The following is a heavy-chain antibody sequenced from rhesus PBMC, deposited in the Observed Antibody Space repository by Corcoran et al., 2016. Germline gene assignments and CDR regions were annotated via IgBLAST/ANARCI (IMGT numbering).Heavy chain of an antibody. CDR1: GGSFSSYW. D-gene: IGHD2-15*01. Sequence: QVQLQESVPGLVKPSETLYLTCAVAGGSFSSYWWSWIRQPPGKGLEWIGEIKGNSGSTNYNPSLKGRVTLSNDASKNQFSLKLSSVAAADTAVYYCARYPRDCSSTYCSSGGIDYWGQGVLVTVSS. J-gene: IGHJ4*01. CDR3: ARYPRDCSSTYCSSGGIDY. V-gene: IGHV4-80*01. CDR2: IKGNSGST.